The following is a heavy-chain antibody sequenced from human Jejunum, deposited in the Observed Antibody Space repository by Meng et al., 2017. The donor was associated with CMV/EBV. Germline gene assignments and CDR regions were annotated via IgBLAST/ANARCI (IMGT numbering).Heavy chain of an antibody. V-gene: IGHV3-30*02. CDR3: AKDHDFVTGKDYHYAMDV. D-gene: IGHD2-21*02. CDR1: SNYG. Sequence: SNYGMQWVRQAPGKGLEWVSFMRYDGTTTYYADSVKGRFTISRDNSKNTLYLQMNSLRPEDTAVYYCAKDHDFVTGKDYHYAMDVWGQGTTVTVSS. J-gene: IGHJ6*02. CDR2: MRYDGTTT.